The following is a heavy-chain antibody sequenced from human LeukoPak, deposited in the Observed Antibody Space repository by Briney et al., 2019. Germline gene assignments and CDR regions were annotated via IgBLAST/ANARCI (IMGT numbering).Heavy chain of an antibody. J-gene: IGHJ4*02. CDR2: ISGSGGST. CDR1: GGSFSGYY. D-gene: IGHD4/OR15-4a*01. Sequence: ETLSLTCAVYGGSFSGYYWSWIRQAPGKGLEWVSAISGSGGSTYYADSVKGRFTISRDNSKNTLYLQMTSLRVEDTAVYYCAKGLGYDASWDYFDYWGQGALVTVSS. V-gene: IGHV3-23*01. CDR3: AKGLGYDASWDYFDY.